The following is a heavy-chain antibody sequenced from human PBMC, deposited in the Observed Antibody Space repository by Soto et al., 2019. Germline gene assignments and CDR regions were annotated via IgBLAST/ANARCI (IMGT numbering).Heavy chain of an antibody. Sequence: QVHLVQSGAEVKKPGASVNVSCKTSGYTFTRNGISWVRQAPGQGLEWMGWISPNSGNTRYAQKLQDRVIMTTDTSKRTAYMELRSLRSDDTAVYYCVKDRDSNSWPSRDVWGPGTTVTVSS. D-gene: IGHD3-22*01. V-gene: IGHV1-18*01. CDR2: ISPNSGNT. CDR3: VKDRDSNSWPSRDV. CDR1: GYTFTRNG. J-gene: IGHJ6*02.